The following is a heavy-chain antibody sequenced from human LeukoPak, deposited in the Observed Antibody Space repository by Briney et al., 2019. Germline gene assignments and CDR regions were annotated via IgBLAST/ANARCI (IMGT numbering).Heavy chain of an antibody. CDR2: ISYDGSNK. D-gene: IGHD6-19*01. J-gene: IGHJ6*02. CDR1: GFTFSSYG. CDR3: AKDRSLYSSGWHGMDV. V-gene: IGHV3-30*18. Sequence: GRSLRLSCAASGFTFSSYGMHWVRQAPGKGLEWVAVISYDGSNKFYADSVKGRFTISRDNSKNTLYLQMNSLRAEDTTVYYCAKDRSLYSSGWHGMDVWGQGTTVTVSS.